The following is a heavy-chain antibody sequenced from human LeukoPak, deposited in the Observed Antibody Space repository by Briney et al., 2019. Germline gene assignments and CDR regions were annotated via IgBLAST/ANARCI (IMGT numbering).Heavy chain of an antibody. CDR2: MSYDGSKE. CDR3: LVWKHVFDR. D-gene: IGHD5/OR15-5a*01. J-gene: IGHJ5*02. Sequence: GGSLRLSCAASGFTFSSYWMHWVRQAPGKGLEWVAVMSYDGSKEYYADSVKGRFTISRDNSKNTLYLQVNSLRVEDTAVYYCLVWKHVFDRWGQGTLVTVSS. V-gene: IGHV3-30*03. CDR1: GFTFSSYW.